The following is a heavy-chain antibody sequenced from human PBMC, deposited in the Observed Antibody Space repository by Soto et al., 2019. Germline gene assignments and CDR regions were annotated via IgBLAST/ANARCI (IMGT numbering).Heavy chain of an antibody. CDR3: ARDKHILTGYYRGYYYGMDV. CDR1: GGSLSGYY. V-gene: IGHV4-34*01. Sequence: PSETLSLTCAVYGGSLSGYYWSWIRQPPGKGLEWIGEINHSGSTNYNPSLKSRVTISVDTSKNQFSLKLSSVTAADTAVYYCARDKHILTGYYRGYYYGMDVWGQGTTVTVSS. CDR2: INHSGST. J-gene: IGHJ6*02. D-gene: IGHD3-9*01.